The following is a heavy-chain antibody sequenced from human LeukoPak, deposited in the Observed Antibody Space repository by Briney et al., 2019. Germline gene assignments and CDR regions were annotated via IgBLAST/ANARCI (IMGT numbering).Heavy chain of an antibody. D-gene: IGHD3-22*01. CDR3: AKDRGYYDTGASDS. J-gene: IGHJ4*02. Sequence: ASVKVSCKASGYKFTDNYLHWVRQAPGQGLEWLAWINPNSGDTKFEQKFQGRLTLTRDTSISTAYLELTGLISDDTAVYYCAKDRGYYDTGASDSWGQGTLVTVSS. CDR1: GYKFTDNY. V-gene: IGHV1-2*02. CDR2: INPNSGDT.